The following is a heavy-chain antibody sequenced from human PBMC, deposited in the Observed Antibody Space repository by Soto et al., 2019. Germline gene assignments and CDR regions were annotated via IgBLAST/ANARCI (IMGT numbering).Heavy chain of an antibody. CDR1: GLTFSSYA. CDR3: AKRFRGVLLNPEVD. D-gene: IGHD3-10*01. CDR2: ISGSGGYT. J-gene: IGHJ4*02. Sequence: EVQLLESGGDLVQPGGSLRLSCVASGLTFSSYAMSWVRQAPGKGLEWVSVISGSGGYTDYADCVKGRFTIARENSKNTLSLQLNSLRAEDTALYYCAKRFRGVLLNPEVDWGQGTLVTVSS. V-gene: IGHV3-23*01.